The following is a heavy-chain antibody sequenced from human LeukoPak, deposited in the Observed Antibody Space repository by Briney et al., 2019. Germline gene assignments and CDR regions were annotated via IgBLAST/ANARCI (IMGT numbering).Heavy chain of an antibody. J-gene: IGHJ4*02. D-gene: IGHD5-24*01. CDR1: GFSVSTYD. Sequence: PGESLCLSCVGSGFSVSTYDMGWVGQTPGKGLEWISAISTTGGYIADANTAKGRFTISRDNSQNTLFLQTHSRRAEDTAVYYCAKKPATMKSPFDISGPGTPVT. CDR2: ISTTGGYI. CDR3: AKKPATMKSPFDI. V-gene: IGHV3-23*01.